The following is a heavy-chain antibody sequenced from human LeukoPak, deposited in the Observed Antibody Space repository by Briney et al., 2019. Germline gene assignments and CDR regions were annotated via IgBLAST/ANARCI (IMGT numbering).Heavy chain of an antibody. D-gene: IGHD1-26*01. CDR3: ATRAFTLDY. V-gene: IGHV3-30-3*01. J-gene: IGHJ4*02. Sequence: GGSLRLSCAASGFTFSSYAMHWVRQAPGKGLEWVAVITYDGSNKYYADSVKGRFTISRDNSKNTLYLQMNSLRAEDTAVYHCATRAFTLDYWGQGTLVTVSS. CDR2: ITYDGSNK. CDR1: GFTFSSYA.